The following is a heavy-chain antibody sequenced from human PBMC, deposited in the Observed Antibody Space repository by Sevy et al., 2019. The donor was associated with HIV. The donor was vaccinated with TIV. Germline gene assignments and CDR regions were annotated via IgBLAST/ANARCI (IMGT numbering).Heavy chain of an antibody. J-gene: IGHJ6*03. V-gene: IGHV3-72*01. CDR1: GFTFSDNY. CDR2: IRNRPNSYTT. D-gene: IGHD2-15*01. Sequence: GGSLRLSCAASGFTFSDNYVDWVRQAPGKGLEWVGRIRNRPNSYTTEYAASVKARFTISRDDSRNSVYLQMNSLKTQDSAVYYCVRGPNCGVGGCQQISPYCLDVWGKGATVTVS. CDR3: VRGPNCGVGGCQQISPYCLDV.